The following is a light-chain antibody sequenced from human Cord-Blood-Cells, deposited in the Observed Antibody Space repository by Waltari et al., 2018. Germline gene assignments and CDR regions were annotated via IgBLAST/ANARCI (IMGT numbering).Light chain of an antibody. CDR1: SPNIGSNT. CDR2: SNN. J-gene: IGLJ3*02. V-gene: IGLV1-44*01. CDR3: AAWDDSLNGWV. Sequence: QSVLTPPPSASGTPGQRVTTSCSGISPNIGSNTVNWYQQLPGTAPKLLIYSNNQLPSGVPDRFSGSKSGTSASLAISGLQSEDEADYYCAAWDDSLNGWVFGGGTKLTVL.